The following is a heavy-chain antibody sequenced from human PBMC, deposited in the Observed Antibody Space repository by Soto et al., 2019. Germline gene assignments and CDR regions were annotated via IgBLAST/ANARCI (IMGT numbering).Heavy chain of an antibody. CDR1: GFTFSRFW. V-gene: IGHV3-7*05. CDR3: ARDLAGLDY. J-gene: IGHJ4*02. CDR2: IKQDGSEK. Sequence: GGSLRLSCVASGFTFSRFWMSWVRQAPGKGLEWVANIKQDGSEKNYVDFVKGRFTISRDNAKNSLFLQMSSLRADDTAVYYCARDLAGLDYWGQGTLVTVSS.